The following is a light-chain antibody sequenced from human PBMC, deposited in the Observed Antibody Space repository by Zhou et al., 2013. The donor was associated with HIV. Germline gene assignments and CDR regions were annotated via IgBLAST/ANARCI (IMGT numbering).Light chain of an antibody. CDR2: GAF. CDR3: QQYGSSPPNT. J-gene: IGKJ2*01. Sequence: EIVLTQSPGTLSLSPGERATLSCRASQSVRNNYLAWYQQKPGQAPRLLIHGAFSRATGIPDRFSGSGSGTDFTLTISRLEPEDLAVYYCQQYGSSPPNTFGQG. V-gene: IGKV3-20*01. CDR1: QSVRNNY.